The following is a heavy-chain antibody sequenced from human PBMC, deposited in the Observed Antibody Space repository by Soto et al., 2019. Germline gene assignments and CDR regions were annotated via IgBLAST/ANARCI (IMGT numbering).Heavy chain of an antibody. CDR1: GGSVSSGSYY. CDR2: IYYSGST. Sequence: PSETLSLTCTVSGGSVSSGSYYWSWIRQPPGKGLEWIGYIYYSGSTNYNPSLKSRVTISVDTSKNQFSLKLSSMTAADTAVYYCASHGAYCGGDCYSQYFQHWGQGTLVTVSS. J-gene: IGHJ1*01. CDR3: ASHGAYCGGDCYSQYFQH. V-gene: IGHV4-61*01. D-gene: IGHD2-21*02.